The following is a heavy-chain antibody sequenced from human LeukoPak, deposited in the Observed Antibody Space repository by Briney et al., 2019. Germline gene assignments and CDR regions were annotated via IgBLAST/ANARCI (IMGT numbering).Heavy chain of an antibody. D-gene: IGHD4-17*01. CDR1: GFSLTTSGVG. CDR2: IYWNNDN. CDR3: AHYGDYRFLYYFDY. V-gene: IGHV2-5*01. Sequence: KESGPTLVKPTQTLTLTCTFSGFSLTTSGVGVGWIRQPPGKALEWLALIYWNNDNRYNPSLKTRLTITKDTSKNQVVLIMANRDPVDTATYYCAHYGDYRFLYYFDYWGQGTPVTVSS. J-gene: IGHJ4*02.